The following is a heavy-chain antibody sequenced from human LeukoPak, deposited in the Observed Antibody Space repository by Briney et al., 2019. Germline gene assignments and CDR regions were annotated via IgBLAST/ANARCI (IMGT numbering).Heavy chain of an antibody. CDR2: ISDSGGST. CDR1: GFAFRNNA. CDR3: ASSYGSRAYYPFDY. J-gene: IGHJ4*02. Sequence: GGSLRLSCVASGFAFRNNAMSWVRQAPGKGLEWVSLISDSGGSTNYADSVKGRFTISRDNSKNTLYLQMNTLRAEDTAIYYCASSYGSRAYYPFDYWGQGTLVTVFS. V-gene: IGHV3-23*01. D-gene: IGHD3-22*01.